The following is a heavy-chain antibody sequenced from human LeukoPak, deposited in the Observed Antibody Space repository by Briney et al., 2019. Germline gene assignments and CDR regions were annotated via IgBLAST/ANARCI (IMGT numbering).Heavy chain of an antibody. CDR3: ARRGSSSWYDFDY. CDR2: IYYSGST. V-gene: IGHV4-39*01. Sequence: PSETLSLTCTVSGGSISSSSYYWGWSRQPPGKGLEWIGSIYYSGSTYCNPSLKSRVTISVDTSKNQFSLKLSSVTAADTAVYYCARRGSSSWYDFDYWGQGTLVTVSS. D-gene: IGHD6-13*01. CDR1: GGSISSSSYY. J-gene: IGHJ4*02.